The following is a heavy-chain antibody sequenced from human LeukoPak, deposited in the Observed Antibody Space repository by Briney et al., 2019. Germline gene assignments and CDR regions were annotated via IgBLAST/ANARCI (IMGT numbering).Heavy chain of an antibody. CDR3: ARGRYCSGGNCWAIYYYYMDV. D-gene: IGHD2-15*01. CDR2: ISTFNGNA. Sequence: ASXKVSCKASGYTFINYGISWVRQAPGRGLEGMGWISTFNGNAKYAQNFQGRVTMTTDTSTSTAHMELKSLRSDDTAVYYCARGRYCSGGNCWAIYYYYMDVWGKGTTVTVSS. J-gene: IGHJ6*03. CDR1: GYTFINYG. V-gene: IGHV1-18*01.